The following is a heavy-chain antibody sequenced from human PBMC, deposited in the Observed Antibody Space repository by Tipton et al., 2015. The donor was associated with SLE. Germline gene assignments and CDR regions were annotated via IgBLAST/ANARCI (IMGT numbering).Heavy chain of an antibody. Sequence: TLSLTCAVSGYSISSGYYWGWIRQPPGKGLGWIGEINHSGSTNYNPSLKSRVTLSVDTSKNQFSLKLSSVTAADTAVYYCARGYGIVVVINRGYFDYWGQGTLVTVSS. CDR3: ARGYGIVVVINRGYFDY. V-gene: IGHV4-38-2*01. J-gene: IGHJ4*02. CDR2: INHSGST. D-gene: IGHD3-22*01. CDR1: GYSISSGYY.